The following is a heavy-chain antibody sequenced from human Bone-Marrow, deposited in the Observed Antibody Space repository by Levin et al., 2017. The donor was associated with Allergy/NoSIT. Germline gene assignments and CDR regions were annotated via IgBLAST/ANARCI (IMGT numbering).Heavy chain of an antibody. CDR2: IKYDGSES. CDR1: GFPFSNYW. J-gene: IGHJ4*02. D-gene: IGHD3-16*01. CDR3: ARGGGCESSTCYGYFDY. V-gene: IGHV3-7*03. Sequence: PGESLKISCAASGFPFSNYWMSWVRQAPGKGLEWVANIKYDGSESHYVDSVKGRITISRDNVKNSLYLQMNNLRAEDTAVYYCARGGGCESSTCYGYFDYWGQGALVTVSS.